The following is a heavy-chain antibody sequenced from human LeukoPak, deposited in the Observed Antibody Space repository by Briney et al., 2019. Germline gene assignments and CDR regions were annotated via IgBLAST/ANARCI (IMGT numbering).Heavy chain of an antibody. J-gene: IGHJ4*02. CDR1: GFTFSSYA. V-gene: IGHV3-23*01. D-gene: IGHD3-10*01. CDR2: ISGSGGST. Sequence: GGSLRLSCAASGFTFSSYAMSWVRQAPAKGLEWVSAISGSGGSTYYADSVKGRFTISRDNSKNTLYLQMNSLRAEDTAVYYCVWFGEFFDYWGQGTLVTVSS. CDR3: VWFGEFFDY.